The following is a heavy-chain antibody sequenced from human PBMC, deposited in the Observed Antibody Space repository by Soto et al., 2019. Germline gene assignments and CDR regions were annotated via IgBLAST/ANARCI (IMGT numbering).Heavy chain of an antibody. Sequence: PGGSLRLSCAASGFTFSSYSMNWVRQAPGKGLEWVSSISSSSSYIYYADSVKGRFTISRDNAKNSLYLQMNSLRAEDTAVYYCARGSKPGYCSGGSCGIVPRSYSSHDLFDPWGQGTLVTGSS. CDR1: GFTFSSYS. CDR2: ISSSSSYI. J-gene: IGHJ5*02. CDR3: ARGSKPGYCSGGSCGIVPRSYSSHDLFDP. V-gene: IGHV3-21*01. D-gene: IGHD2-15*01.